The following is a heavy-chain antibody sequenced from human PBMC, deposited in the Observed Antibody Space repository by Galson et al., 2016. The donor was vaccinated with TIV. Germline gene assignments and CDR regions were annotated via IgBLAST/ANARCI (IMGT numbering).Heavy chain of an antibody. J-gene: IGHJ4*02. CDR1: GFTVSTNY. Sequence: SLRLSYAASGFTVSTNYMSWVRQAPGKGLEWVSVLHSGGRTYYADSVKGRFTISRHNSQNTLYLQMNTLRPDDTAVYYCARDLRGALDSWGQGTLVTVSS. CDR2: LHSGGRT. D-gene: IGHD3-10*01. V-gene: IGHV3-53*04. CDR3: ARDLRGALDS.